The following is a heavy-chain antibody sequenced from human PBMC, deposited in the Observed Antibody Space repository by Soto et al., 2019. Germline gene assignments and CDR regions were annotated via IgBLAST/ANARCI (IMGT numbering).Heavy chain of an antibody. D-gene: IGHD5-12*01. CDR2: IYYSGST. CDR1: GGSMSRYY. V-gene: IGHV4-59*01. CDR3: ASGRWLQLPGY. J-gene: IGHJ4*02. Sequence: KPSETLSLTCTVSGGSMSRYYWSWIRQPPGKGLEWIGYIYYSGSTNYNPSLKSRVAISVDTSKNQFSLKLSSVTAADTAVYYCASGRWLQLPGYWGQGTLVTVSS.